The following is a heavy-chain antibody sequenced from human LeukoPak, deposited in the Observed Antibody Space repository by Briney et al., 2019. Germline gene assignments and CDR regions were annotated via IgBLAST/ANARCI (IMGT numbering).Heavy chain of an antibody. V-gene: IGHV3-30*14. J-gene: IGHJ4*02. CDR1: GFTFSSYA. CDR3: ARLLYFDY. Sequence: GGSLRLSCAASGFTFSSYAMHWVRQAPGKGLEWVAVISYDGSNKYYADSVKGRFTISRDNSKNTLYLQMNSLRAEDTAVYYCARLLYFDYWGQGTLVTVSS. CDR2: ISYDGSNK. D-gene: IGHD3-10*01.